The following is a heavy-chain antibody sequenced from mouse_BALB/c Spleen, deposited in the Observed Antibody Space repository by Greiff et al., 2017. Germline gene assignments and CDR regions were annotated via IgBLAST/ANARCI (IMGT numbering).Heavy chain of an antibody. J-gene: IGHJ3*01. V-gene: IGHV5-4*02. Sequence: DVKLVESGGGLVKPGGSLKLSCAASGFTFSDYYMYWVRQTPEKRLEWVATISDGGSYTYYPDSVKGRFTISRDNAKNNLYLQMSSLKSEDTAMYYCARDGGYGNPFAYWGQGTLVTVSA. D-gene: IGHD2-10*02. CDR3: ARDGGYGNPFAY. CDR1: GFTFSDYY. CDR2: ISDGGSYT.